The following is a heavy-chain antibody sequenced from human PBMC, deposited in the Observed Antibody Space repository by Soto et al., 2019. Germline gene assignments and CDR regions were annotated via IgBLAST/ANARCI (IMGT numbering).Heavy chain of an antibody. J-gene: IGHJ4*02. CDR1: GFTFSSYS. V-gene: IGHV3-21*01. CDR3: ARDHQGLEWLLPPLLPDY. CDR2: ISSSSSYI. Sequence: GGSLRLSCAASGFTFSSYSMNWVRQAPGKGLEWVSSISSSSSYIYYADSVKGRFTISRDNAKNSLYLQMNSLRAEDTAVYYCARDHQGLEWLLPPLLPDYWGQGTLVTVSS. D-gene: IGHD3-3*01.